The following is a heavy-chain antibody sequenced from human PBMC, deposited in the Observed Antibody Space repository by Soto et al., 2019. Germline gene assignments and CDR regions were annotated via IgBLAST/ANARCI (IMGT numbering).Heavy chain of an antibody. D-gene: IGHD6-13*01. CDR2: ISGSGGST. J-gene: IGHJ4*02. CDR3: AKVVAAAKY. CDR1: GVTCGSLA. Sequence: GGFLRHPWAASGVTCGSLAVSWVRQAPGKGLEWVSAISGSGGSTYYADSVKGRFTISRDNSKNTLYLQMNSLRAEDTAVYYCAKVVAAAKYWGQGTLVTVSS. V-gene: IGHV3-23*01.